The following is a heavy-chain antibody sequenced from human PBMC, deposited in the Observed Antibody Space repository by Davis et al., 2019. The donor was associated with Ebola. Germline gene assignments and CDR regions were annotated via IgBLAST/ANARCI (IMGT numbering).Heavy chain of an antibody. V-gene: IGHV3-23*01. CDR2: ISGSGGST. CDR3: AKVKYYSTWRGGFDS. CDR1: GFSFSIFA. Sequence: GGSLRLSCAASGFSFSIFAMTWVRQAPGKGLEWVSAISGSGGSTYYADSVKGRFTISRDGSKNTLYLQMNSLRAEDTAVYYCAKVKYYSTWRGGFDSWGQGTLVTVSS. D-gene: IGHD6-13*01. J-gene: IGHJ4*02.